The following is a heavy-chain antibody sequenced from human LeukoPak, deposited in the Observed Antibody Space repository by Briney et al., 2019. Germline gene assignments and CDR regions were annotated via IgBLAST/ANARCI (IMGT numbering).Heavy chain of an antibody. CDR3: ARYHYYYYYGMDV. V-gene: IGHV5-51*01. CDR1: GSSFTSYW. CDR2: IYPGDSDT. J-gene: IGHJ6*02. Sequence: GESLQISCKGSGSSFTSYWIGWVRQLPGKGLEWMGIIYPGDSDTRYSPSFQGQVTISADKSISTAYLQWSSLKASDTAMYYCARYHYYYYYGMDVWGQGTTVTVSS.